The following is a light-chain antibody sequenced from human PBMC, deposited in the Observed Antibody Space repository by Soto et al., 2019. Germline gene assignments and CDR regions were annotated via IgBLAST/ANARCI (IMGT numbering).Light chain of an antibody. CDR3: CSYAGSFTFGV. V-gene: IGLV2-11*01. J-gene: IGLJ3*02. Sequence: QSALTQPRSVSGSPGQSVTISCTGTSSDVGGYNYVSWYQQNPGKAPKLLIFDVNERPSGVPDRFSGSKSGNTASLTISGLQAEDEADYYCCSYAGSFTFGVFGGGTKLTVL. CDR1: SSDVGGYNY. CDR2: DVN.